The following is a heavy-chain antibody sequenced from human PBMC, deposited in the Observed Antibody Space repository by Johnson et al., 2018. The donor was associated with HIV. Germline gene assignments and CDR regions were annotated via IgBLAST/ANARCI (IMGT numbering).Heavy chain of an antibody. D-gene: IGHD1-1*01. V-gene: IGHV3-48*03. CDR2: ISTSGSSI. CDR3: ARGDGYRRAFDS. Sequence: VQLVESGGGVVRPGGSLRLSCAASGFTFDDYGMSWVRQAPGKGLECLAYISTSGSSIYYTDSVKGRVTISRDNAKNSLFLQMNSLRAEDTAVYYCARGDGYRRAFDSWGQGTMVTVSS. J-gene: IGHJ3*02. CDR1: GFTFDDYG.